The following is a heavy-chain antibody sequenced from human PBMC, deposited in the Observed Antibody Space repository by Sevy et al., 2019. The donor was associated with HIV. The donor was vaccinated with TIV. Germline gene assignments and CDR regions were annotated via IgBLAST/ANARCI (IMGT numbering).Heavy chain of an antibody. J-gene: IGHJ4*02. D-gene: IGHD2-2*01. V-gene: IGHV3-21*01. CDR2: ISSRSSYI. Sequence: GGSLRLSCAASGFTFSSYYMNWVRQAPGKGLEWVSSISSRSSYIYYADSVKGRFTISRDNAKNSLYLQMNSLRADDTAVYFCARDVGCSSNNCLLYFDCWGQGTLVTVSS. CDR3: ARDVGCSSNNCLLYFDC. CDR1: GFTFSSYY.